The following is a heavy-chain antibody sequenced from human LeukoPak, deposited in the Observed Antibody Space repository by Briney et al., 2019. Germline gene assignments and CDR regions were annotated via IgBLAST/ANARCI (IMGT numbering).Heavy chain of an antibody. J-gene: IGHJ4*02. V-gene: IGHV3-48*03. CDR2: ISSSGSTI. D-gene: IGHD2-2*01. CDR1: GFTFSSYE. CDR3: ARARYCSSTSCFGALKY. Sequence: GGSLRLSCAASGFTFSSYEMNWVRQAPGKGLEWVSYISSSGSTIYYADSVKGRFTIPRDNAKNSLYLQMNSLRAEDTAVYYCARARYCSSTSCFGALKYWGQGTLVTVSS.